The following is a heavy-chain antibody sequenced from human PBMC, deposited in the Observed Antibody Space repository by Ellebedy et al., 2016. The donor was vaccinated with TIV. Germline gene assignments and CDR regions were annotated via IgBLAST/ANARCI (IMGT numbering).Heavy chain of an antibody. J-gene: IGHJ4*02. Sequence: MPSETLSLTCAVPGGSFSGYYWHWTRQPPGKGLEWIRESSHGGTTRYHPSLKGRVTISIDKSKSHFSLTLTSVTAADTAVYYCARGWQGYSYCTPFDFWGQGNLVTVSS. CDR3: ARGWQGYSYCTPFDF. D-gene: IGHD5-18*01. CDR1: GGSFSGYY. V-gene: IGHV4-34*01. CDR2: SSHGGTT.